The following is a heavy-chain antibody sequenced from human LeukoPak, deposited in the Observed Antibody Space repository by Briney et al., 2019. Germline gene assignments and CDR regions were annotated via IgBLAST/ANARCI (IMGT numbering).Heavy chain of an antibody. V-gene: IGHV1-2*02. Sequence: ASVKITCKTSGYTFTAYYIHWVRQAPGQGLEWMGWINPRTGDAEYAQKFQGRATMTRDASIATGYLELRRLTSDDTAVYYCATYGSGSQTFWCQGTLVTVSS. J-gene: IGHJ4*02. CDR2: INPRTGDA. D-gene: IGHD3-10*01. CDR1: GYTFTAYY. CDR3: ATYGSGSQTF.